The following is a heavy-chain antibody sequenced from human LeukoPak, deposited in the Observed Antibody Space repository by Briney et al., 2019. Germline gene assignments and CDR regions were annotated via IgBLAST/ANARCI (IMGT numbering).Heavy chain of an antibody. Sequence: GESLKISCKGSGYSFTSYLICWVRQMPGKGLEWMGIISPGDSDTRCSPSFQGQVTISADKSISTAYLQWSSLKASDTAMYYCARPSSGWFGGFDYWGQGTLVTVSS. CDR2: ISPGDSDT. CDR1: GYSFTSYL. D-gene: IGHD6-19*01. V-gene: IGHV5-51*01. CDR3: ARPSSGWFGGFDY. J-gene: IGHJ4*02.